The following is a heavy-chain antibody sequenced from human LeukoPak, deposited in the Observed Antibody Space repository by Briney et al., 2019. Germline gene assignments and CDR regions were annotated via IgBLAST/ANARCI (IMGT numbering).Heavy chain of an antibody. CDR1: GGSISSYY. Sequence: TSETLSLTCTVSGGSISSYYWSWIRQPPGKGLEWIGYIYYSGSTNHNPSLKSRVTISVDTSKNQFSLKLSSVTAADTAVYYCARGSFDYGDYAGGFHFDYWGQGTLVTVSS. CDR2: IYYSGST. CDR3: ARGSFDYGDYAGGFHFDY. V-gene: IGHV4-59*01. D-gene: IGHD4-17*01. J-gene: IGHJ4*02.